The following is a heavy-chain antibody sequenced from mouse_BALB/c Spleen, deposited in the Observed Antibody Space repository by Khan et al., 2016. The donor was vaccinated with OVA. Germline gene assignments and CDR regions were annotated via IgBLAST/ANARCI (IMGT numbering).Heavy chain of an antibody. D-gene: IGHD1-2*01. CDR3: ARTARIKY. V-gene: IGHV3-2*02. CDR1: GYSITSGYG. Sequence: VELVESGPGLVKPSQSLSLTCTVTGYSITSGYGWNWIRQFPGNKLEWMGYISYSGNTNYNPSLKSRISITRDTSKNQFFLQLNSVTTEDTATYYCARTARIKYWGQGTTLTVSS. CDR2: ISYSGNT. J-gene: IGHJ2*01.